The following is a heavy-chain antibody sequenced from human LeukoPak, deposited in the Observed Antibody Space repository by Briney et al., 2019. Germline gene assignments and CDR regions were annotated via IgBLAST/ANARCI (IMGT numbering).Heavy chain of an antibody. CDR1: GGSISSSAYY. V-gene: IGHV4-31*03. Sequence: PSETLSLTCTVSGGSISSSAYYWGWIRQPPGKGLEWIGYIYYSGSTYYNPSLKSRVTISVDTSKNQFSLKLSSVTAADTAVYYCARDFYDSSGYDAFDIWGQGTMVTVSS. CDR3: ARDFYDSSGYDAFDI. J-gene: IGHJ3*02. D-gene: IGHD3-22*01. CDR2: IYYSGST.